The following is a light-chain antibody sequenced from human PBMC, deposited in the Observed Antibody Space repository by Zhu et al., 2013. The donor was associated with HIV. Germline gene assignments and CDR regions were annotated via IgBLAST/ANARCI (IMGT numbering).Light chain of an antibody. CDR3: QQYYSTPPT. J-gene: IGKJ2*01. Sequence: DIVMTQSPDSLAVSLGERATINCKSSQSVLHSSNNKNYLAWYQQKPGQPPKLLIAWASTRESGVPDRFRGSGSGTDFTLTITTLQAEDVAVYFCQQYYSTPPTFGQGTKLEIK. V-gene: IGKV4-1*01. CDR1: QSVLHSSNNKNY. CDR2: WAS.